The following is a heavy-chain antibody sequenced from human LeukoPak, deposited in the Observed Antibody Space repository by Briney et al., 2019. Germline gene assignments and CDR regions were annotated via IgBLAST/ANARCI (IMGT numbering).Heavy chain of an antibody. V-gene: IGHV4-34*01. J-gene: IGHJ5*02. CDR3: AREGGGGHNWFDP. Sequence: SETLSLTCAVYGGSFSGYHWTWIRQSPGKGLEWIGDVNYSGSTNYNPPLKSRVTISVDTSKNQFSLKLTSVTAADTAVYYCAREGGGGHNWFDPWGQGTLVTVSS. CDR2: VNYSGST. CDR1: GGSFSGYH. D-gene: IGHD2-15*01.